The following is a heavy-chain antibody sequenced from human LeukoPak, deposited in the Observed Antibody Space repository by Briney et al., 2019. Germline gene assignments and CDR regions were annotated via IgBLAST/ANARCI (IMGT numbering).Heavy chain of an antibody. CDR2: IHTSGST. CDR1: GGSISSYY. V-gene: IGHV4-4*07. D-gene: IGHD3-10*01. CDR3: TRVTVHGSSDY. J-gene: IGHJ4*02. Sequence: SETLSLTCTVSGGSISSYYWSWIRQPAGNGLEWIGRIHTSGSTNYNPSLKSRVTMSVDTSKNQFSLKLSSVTAVDTAVYYCTRVTVHGSSDYWGQGTLVTVSS.